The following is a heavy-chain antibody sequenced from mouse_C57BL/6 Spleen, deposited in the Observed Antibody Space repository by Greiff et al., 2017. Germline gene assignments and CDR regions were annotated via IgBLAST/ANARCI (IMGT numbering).Heavy chain of an antibody. Sequence: EVKVVESGGDLVKPGGSLKLSCAASGFTFSSYGMSWVRQTPDKRLEWVATISSGGSYTYYPDSVKGRFTISRDNAKNTLYLQMSSLKSEYTAMYYCARGGTGKFAYWGQGTLVTVSA. CDR2: ISSGGSYT. CDR3: ARGGTGKFAY. D-gene: IGHD4-1*01. J-gene: IGHJ3*01. CDR1: GFTFSSYG. V-gene: IGHV5-6*01.